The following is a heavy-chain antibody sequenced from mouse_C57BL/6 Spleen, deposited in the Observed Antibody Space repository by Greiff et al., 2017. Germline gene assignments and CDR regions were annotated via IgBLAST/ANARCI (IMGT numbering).Heavy chain of an antibody. CDR1: GYSITSGYY. CDR2: ISYDGSN. CDR3: ARGGDGYYWFAY. J-gene: IGHJ3*01. D-gene: IGHD2-3*01. V-gene: IGHV3-6*01. Sequence: EVQVVESGPGLVKPSQSLSLTCSVTGYSITSGYYWNWIRQFPGNKLEWMGYISYDGSNKYNPTLKKLISISRDTSKKQFFLKLNSVTTEDTATYYCARGGDGYYWFAYWGQGTLVTVSA.